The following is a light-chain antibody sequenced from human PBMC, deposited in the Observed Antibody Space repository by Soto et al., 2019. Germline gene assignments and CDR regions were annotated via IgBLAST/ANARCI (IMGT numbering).Light chain of an antibody. J-gene: IGLJ1*01. Sequence: QSVLTQPASVSGSPGQSNPNSCTGTSSDVGGSDYVSWYQHHPDKAPKLVISDVSNRPSGVSYRFSGSKSGNTASLTISGLQAEDEAIYYCSSHTNTNSYVFGTGTKVTVL. V-gene: IGLV2-14*03. CDR1: SSDVGGSDY. CDR3: SSHTNTNSYV. CDR2: DVS.